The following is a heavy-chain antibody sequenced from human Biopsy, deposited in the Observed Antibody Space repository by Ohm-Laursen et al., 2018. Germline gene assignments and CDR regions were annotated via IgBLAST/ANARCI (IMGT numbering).Heavy chain of an antibody. Sequence: SLRLSCAAPGFILNNYGLSWVRQAPRKGLEWVSAIRSSGLTTFYTDSVKGRFTISRDNSKNTLSLQMNSLRAEDTAIYYCTCRYGDSPLWGQGTMVTVSS. CDR2: IRSSGLTT. D-gene: IGHD4-17*01. CDR3: TCRYGDSPL. CDR1: GFILNNYG. V-gene: IGHV3-23*01. J-gene: IGHJ3*01.